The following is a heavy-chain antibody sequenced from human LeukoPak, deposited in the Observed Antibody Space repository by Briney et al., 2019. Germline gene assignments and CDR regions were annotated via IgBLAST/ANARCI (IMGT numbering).Heavy chain of an antibody. J-gene: IGHJ6*02. Sequence: SGTLSLTCAVSGGSISSSNWWSWVRQPPGKGLEWIGEIYHSGSTNYNPSLKSRVTISVDTSKNQFSLKLSSVTAADTAVYYCARDRVVPAAIIYYYYGMDVWGQGTTVTVSS. CDR3: ARDRVVPAAIIYYYYGMDV. D-gene: IGHD2-2*01. V-gene: IGHV4-4*02. CDR2: IYHSGST. CDR1: GGSISSSNW.